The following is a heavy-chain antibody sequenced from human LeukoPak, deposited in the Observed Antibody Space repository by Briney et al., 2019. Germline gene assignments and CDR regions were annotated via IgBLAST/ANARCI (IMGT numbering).Heavy chain of an antibody. CDR3: ARACSGGCYNPNYYYGMDV. CDR2: IYTSGST. CDR1: GGSISSYY. V-gene: IGHV4-4*07. J-gene: IGHJ6*02. Sequence: PSETLSLTCTVSGGSISSYYCSWIRQPAGKGLEWIGRIYTSGSTNYNPSLKSRVTMSVDTSKNQFSLKLSSVTAADTAVYYCARACSGGCYNPNYYYGMDVWGQGTTVTVSS. D-gene: IGHD6-19*01.